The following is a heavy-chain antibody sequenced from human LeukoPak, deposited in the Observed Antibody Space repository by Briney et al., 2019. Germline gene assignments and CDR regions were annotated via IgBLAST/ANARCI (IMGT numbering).Heavy chain of an antibody. Sequence: VGSLRLSRAASGFTPSSNYMNGVRQAPAKGVEWVSVIYSGGSTYYADSVKGRCTISIDNSKNTLSLQMNSLRAGDEDVYYCASSIGYSYGYMGAFDIWGQGTTVTVSS. J-gene: IGHJ3*02. CDR3: ASSIGYSYGYMGAFDI. D-gene: IGHD5-18*01. CDR2: IYSGGST. V-gene: IGHV3-53*01. CDR1: GFTPSSNY.